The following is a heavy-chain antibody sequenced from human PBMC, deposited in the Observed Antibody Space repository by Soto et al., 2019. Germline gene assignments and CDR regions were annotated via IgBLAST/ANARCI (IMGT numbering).Heavy chain of an antibody. Sequence: SETLSLTCSVSGGSMSSHYWSWVRQPPGKGLEWIGYIYYRGTTNYNPSLKSRVTISVDTSKNQFSLKVSSVTAADTAVYYCASQRLYDSSSYPIDYWGQGTLVTVS. J-gene: IGHJ4*02. CDR1: GGSMSSHY. D-gene: IGHD3-22*01. CDR2: IYYRGTT. V-gene: IGHV4-59*11. CDR3: ASQRLYDSSSYPIDY.